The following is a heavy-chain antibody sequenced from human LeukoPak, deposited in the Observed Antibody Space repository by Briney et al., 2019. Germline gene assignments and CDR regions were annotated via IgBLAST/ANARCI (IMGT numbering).Heavy chain of an antibody. D-gene: IGHD6-6*01. Sequence: GGSLRLSCSASGFTFSSYSMKWVRQAPGKGVEWVSSISSSSSYIYYADSVKGRFTISRDNAKHSLYLQMNSLRAEDKAVYYCARDESSSSFYYYYYMDVWGKGTTVTVSS. CDR2: ISSSSSYI. V-gene: IGHV3-21*01. CDR3: ARDESSSSFYYYYYMDV. CDR1: GFTFSSYS. J-gene: IGHJ6*03.